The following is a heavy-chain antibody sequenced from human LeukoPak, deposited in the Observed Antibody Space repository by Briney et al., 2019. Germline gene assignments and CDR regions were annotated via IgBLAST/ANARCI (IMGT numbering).Heavy chain of an antibody. J-gene: IGHJ4*02. CDR3: ARPSTGYCSSTSCYDVYFDY. V-gene: IGHV5-51*01. Sequence: GESLKISCKGSGYSFTSYWIGWVRQMPGKGLEWMGIIYPGDSDTRYSPSFQGQVTISADKSISTAYLQWSSLKALDTAMYYCARPSTGYCSSTSCYDVYFDYWGQGTLVTVSS. CDR2: IYPGDSDT. D-gene: IGHD2-2*01. CDR1: GYSFTSYW.